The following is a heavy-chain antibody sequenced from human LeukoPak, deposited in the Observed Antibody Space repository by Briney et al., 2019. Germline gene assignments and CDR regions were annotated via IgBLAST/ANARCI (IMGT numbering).Heavy chain of an antibody. CDR3: VRGGGTSWFDY. D-gene: IGHD6-13*01. J-gene: IGHJ4*02. CDR1: GYTFTRYN. V-gene: IGHV1-2*02. Sequence: ASVKVSCKVSGYTFTRYNFHWVRQAPGQGLGWMGWISPNSGATNYAQKFQGRVTLTSDTSTSTAYMEVNGLRSDDTAVYSCVRGGGTSWFDYWGQGTPVTVSS. CDR2: ISPNSGAT.